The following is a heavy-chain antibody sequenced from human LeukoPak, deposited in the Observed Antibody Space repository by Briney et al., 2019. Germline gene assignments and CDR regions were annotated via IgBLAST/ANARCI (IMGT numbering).Heavy chain of an antibody. CDR2: ISPNSNDI. V-gene: IGHV3-11*01. CDR3: SRDPRLLDY. CDR1: GFTFSDHY. Sequence: GGSLRLSCAASGFTFSDHYMSWIRQAPGKGLEWIVYISPNSNDISYADSVKGRFTISRDNAKNSLYLQMNSLTVEDTGVYYCSRDPRLLDYWGQGSLVTVSS. D-gene: IGHD6-25*01. J-gene: IGHJ4*02.